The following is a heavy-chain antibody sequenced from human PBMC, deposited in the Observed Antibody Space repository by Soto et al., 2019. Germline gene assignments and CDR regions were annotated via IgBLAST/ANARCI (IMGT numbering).Heavy chain of an antibody. D-gene: IGHD2-8*01. V-gene: IGHV4-31*03. Sequence: PSETLSLTCTVSGASTSSGAYFWSWIRQHPERGLEWIGNIYYSGNTYYNPSLRSRVTISIDTSQNHFSLRLNSVTAADTAIYYCARVFCTTSTCFFPGWFDPWGQGALVTVSS. CDR1: GASTSSGAYF. CDR2: IYYSGNT. CDR3: ARVFCTTSTCFFPGWFDP. J-gene: IGHJ5*02.